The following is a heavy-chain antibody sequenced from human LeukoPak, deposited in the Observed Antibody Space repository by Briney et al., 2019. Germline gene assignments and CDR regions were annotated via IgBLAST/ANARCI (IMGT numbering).Heavy chain of an antibody. V-gene: IGHV4-34*01. Sequence: PSETLSLTCAVYGGSFSGYYWSWIRQPPGKGLEWIGEINHSGSTNYNPSLKSRVTISVDTSKNQFSLKLSSVTAADTAVYYCARLGGRSGYYYVHYYYYMDVWGKGTTVTISS. D-gene: IGHD3-22*01. CDR3: ARLGGRSGYYYVHYYYYMDV. CDR1: GGSFSGYY. CDR2: INHSGST. J-gene: IGHJ6*03.